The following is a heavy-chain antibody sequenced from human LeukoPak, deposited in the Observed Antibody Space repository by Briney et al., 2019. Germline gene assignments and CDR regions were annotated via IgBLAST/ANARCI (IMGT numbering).Heavy chain of an antibody. CDR2: INPGGENT. J-gene: IGHJ4*02. V-gene: IGHV1-46*01. D-gene: IGHD3-22*01. Sequence: ASVKVSCKASGYTFTNYYMHWVRQAPGQGPEWMGIINPGGENTGYAQKFQGRVTMTRDTSTSTVYMELSSLRSEDTAVYYCARATYYDSSGYYTGPDFWGQGTLVTVSA. CDR1: GYTFTNYY. CDR3: ARATYYDSSGYYTGPDF.